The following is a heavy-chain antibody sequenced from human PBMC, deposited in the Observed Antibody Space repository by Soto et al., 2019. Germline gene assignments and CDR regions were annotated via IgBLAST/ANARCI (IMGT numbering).Heavy chain of an antibody. CDR1: GYTFTSYA. CDR3: ARGRIAARGSYYYYMDV. D-gene: IGHD6-6*01. CDR2: INAGNGNT. V-gene: IGHV1-3*01. Sequence: ASVKVSCKASGYTFTSYAMHWVRQAPGQRHERMGWINAGNGNTKYSQKFQGRVTITRDTSASTAYMELSSLRSEDTAVYYCARGRIAARGSYYYYMDVWGKGTTVTVS. J-gene: IGHJ6*03.